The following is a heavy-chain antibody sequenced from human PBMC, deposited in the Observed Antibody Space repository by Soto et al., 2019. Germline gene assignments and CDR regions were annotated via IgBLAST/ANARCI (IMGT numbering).Heavy chain of an antibody. CDR2: ISYDGSNK. J-gene: IGHJ6*02. D-gene: IGHD1-26*01. CDR1: GFTFSSYA. Sequence: QVQLVESGGGVVQPGRSLRLSCAASGFTFSSYAMHWVRQAPGKGLEWVAVISYDGSNKYYADSVKGRFTISRDNSKNTRYLQMNSLRAEEKAVYYCARDRRELLQPHSMDVWGQGTTVTVSS. V-gene: IGHV3-30-3*01. CDR3: ARDRRELLQPHSMDV.